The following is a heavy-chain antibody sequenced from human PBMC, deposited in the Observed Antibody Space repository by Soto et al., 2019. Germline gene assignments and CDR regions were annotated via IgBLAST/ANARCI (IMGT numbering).Heavy chain of an antibody. Sequence: ETLSLTCTVSGGSVSIRNYYWGWIRQPPGKGLEWIGSIFSSGNTYYNPSLKSRVTISVDTSNNQFSLKLNSMTAADTAVYYCATGPLSVVWFDPWGRGTLVTVSS. J-gene: IGHJ5*02. CDR3: ATGPLSVVWFDP. D-gene: IGHD2-15*01. CDR1: GGSVSIRNYY. CDR2: IFSSGNT. V-gene: IGHV4-39*01.